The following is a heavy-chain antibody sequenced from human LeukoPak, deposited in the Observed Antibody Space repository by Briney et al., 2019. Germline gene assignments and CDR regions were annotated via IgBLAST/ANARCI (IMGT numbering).Heavy chain of an antibody. CDR1: GFTFSSYA. CDR3: ARDHMDYDFWSGYFNYYYYMDV. V-gene: IGHV3-7*01. D-gene: IGHD3-3*01. J-gene: IGHJ6*03. CDR2: IKQDGSEK. Sequence: PGGSLGLSCAASGFTFSSYAMGWVRQAPGKGLEWVANIKQDGSEKYYVDSVKGRFTISRDNAKNSLYLQMNSLRAEDTAVYYCARDHMDYDFWSGYFNYYYYMDVWGKGTTVTVSS.